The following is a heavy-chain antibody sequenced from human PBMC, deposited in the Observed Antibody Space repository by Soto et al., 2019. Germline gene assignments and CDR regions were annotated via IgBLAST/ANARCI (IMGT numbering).Heavy chain of an antibody. CDR3: ARASPDHDLDY. J-gene: IGHJ4*01. CDR2: INVHRGTT. V-gene: IGHV1-2*02. CDR1: GDTLIGYY. Sequence: ASVKVSCKSSGDTLIGYYFHWVRQAPGQGLEWMGWINVHRGTTNYAQRFQGRVTMTRDTSIDTAYLELRGLTSDDTAVYSCARASPDHDLDYWGHGTLVTVSS.